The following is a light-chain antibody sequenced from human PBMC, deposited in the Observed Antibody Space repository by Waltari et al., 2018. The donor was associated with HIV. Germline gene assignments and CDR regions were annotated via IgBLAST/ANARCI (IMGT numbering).Light chain of an antibody. J-gene: IGLJ3*02. CDR1: RSNIGSNT. Sequence: QSVLTQPPSASGTPGQRVTISCSGSRSNIGSNTVSWYQQLPGTAPKLFIYSNNQRPSGVPDRFSGSKSGTSASLAISGLLSEDEADYYCAAWDDSLNGWVFGGGTKLTVV. V-gene: IGLV1-44*01. CDR2: SNN. CDR3: AAWDDSLNGWV.